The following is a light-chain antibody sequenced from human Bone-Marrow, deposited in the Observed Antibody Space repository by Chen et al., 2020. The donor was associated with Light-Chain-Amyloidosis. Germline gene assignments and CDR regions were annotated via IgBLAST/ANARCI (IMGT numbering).Light chain of an antibody. J-gene: IGLJ3*02. Sequence: SYVLTQPSSVSVAPGQTATIACGGNNIGSTSVHWYQQTPGQAPLLVVLSDSARPSGIPERLSGSNSGNTATLTISRVEARDEADYYCQVWDRSSDRPVFGGGTKLTVL. CDR1: NIGSTS. V-gene: IGLV3-21*02. CDR2: SDS. CDR3: QVWDRSSDRPV.